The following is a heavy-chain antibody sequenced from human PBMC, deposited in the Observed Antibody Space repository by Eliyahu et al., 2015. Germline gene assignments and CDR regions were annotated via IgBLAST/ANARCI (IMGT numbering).Heavy chain of an antibody. Sequence: QVQLQESGPGLVKPSETLSLTCTVSGDSITNYYWSWIRQSPEKGLECIGYLSYNGGTKYNPSLQSRVTMSLDTSKNQISLNVRSVTAADTAVYFCARDLGLPQFPYSYGLDVWGQGTTVAVSS. CDR2: LSYNGGT. CDR1: GDSITNYY. CDR3: ARDLGLPQFPYSYGLDV. J-gene: IGHJ6*02. V-gene: IGHV4-59*01. D-gene: IGHD3-16*01.